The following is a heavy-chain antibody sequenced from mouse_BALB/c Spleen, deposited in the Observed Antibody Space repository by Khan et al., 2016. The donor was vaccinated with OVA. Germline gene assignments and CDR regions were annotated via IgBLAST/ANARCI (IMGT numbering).Heavy chain of an antibody. J-gene: IGHJ2*01. CDR2: INPHIGET. Sequence: VQLQQSGPELVKPGASVKISCKASGYSFTGYFMNWVMQSHGKSLEWIGRINPHIGETFYNQKFKDKATLTVDESSRTAHMELRRLASEDAAVYYFARKNGSDFDYWGQGTTLTVSS. CDR1: GYSFTGYF. CDR3: ARKNGSDFDY. D-gene: IGHD1-1*01. V-gene: IGHV1-20*02.